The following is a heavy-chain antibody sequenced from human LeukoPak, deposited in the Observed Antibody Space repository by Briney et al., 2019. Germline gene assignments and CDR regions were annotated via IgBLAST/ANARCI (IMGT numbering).Heavy chain of an antibody. CDR2: ISTGSSII. J-gene: IGHJ4*02. CDR1: GFTFSSYS. V-gene: IGHV3-48*01. D-gene: IGHD6-19*01. Sequence: PGGSLRLSCAASGFTFSSYSMNWVRQAPGKGLEWVSYISTGSSIIYHADSVKGRFTISRDNSKNTLYLQMNSLRAEDTAVYYCAKDRGKRIAVAGNFDYWGQGTLVTVSS. CDR3: AKDRGKRIAVAGNFDY.